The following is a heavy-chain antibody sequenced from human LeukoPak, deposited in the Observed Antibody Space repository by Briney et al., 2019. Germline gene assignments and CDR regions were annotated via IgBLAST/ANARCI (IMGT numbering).Heavy chain of an antibody. D-gene: IGHD3-10*02. J-gene: IGHJ4*02. CDR3: ARGYFVRNDY. V-gene: IGHV3-48*03. CDR1: GFSFSSYE. CDR2: ISSSGSTI. Sequence: PGGSLRLSCAASGFSFSSYEMNWVRQAPGKGLEWVSYISSSGSTIYYADSVKGRFTISRDNSKNTLYLQMNSLRAEDTAVYYCARGYFVRNDYWGQGTLVTVSS.